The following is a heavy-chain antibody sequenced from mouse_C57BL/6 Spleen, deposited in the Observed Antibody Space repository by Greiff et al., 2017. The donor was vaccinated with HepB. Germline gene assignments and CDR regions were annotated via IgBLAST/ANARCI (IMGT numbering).Heavy chain of an antibody. CDR2: ISDGGSYT. D-gene: IGHD2-2*01. Sequence: EVKLVESGGGLVKPGGSLKLSCAASGFTFSSYAMSWVRQTPEKRLEWVATISDGGSYTYYPDNVKGRFTISRDNAKNNLYLQMSHLKSEDTAMYYCAREGYGYDWFAYWGQGTLVTVSA. CDR1: GFTFSSYA. J-gene: IGHJ3*01. CDR3: AREGYGYDWFAY. V-gene: IGHV5-4*01.